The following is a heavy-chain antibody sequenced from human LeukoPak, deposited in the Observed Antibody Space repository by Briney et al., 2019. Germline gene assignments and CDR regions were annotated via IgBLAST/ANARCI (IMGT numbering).Heavy chain of an antibody. CDR2: ISWNSGSI. CDR3: AKDPEDTAMVTIDY. J-gene: IGHJ4*02. V-gene: IGHV3-9*01. Sequence: GGSLRLSCAASGFTFDDYAMHWVRQAPGKGLEWVSGISWNSGSIAYADSVKGRFTMSRDNAKNSLYVQMNSLRAEDTAVYYCAKDPEDTAMVTIDYWGQGTLVTVSS. D-gene: IGHD5-18*01. CDR1: GFTFDDYA.